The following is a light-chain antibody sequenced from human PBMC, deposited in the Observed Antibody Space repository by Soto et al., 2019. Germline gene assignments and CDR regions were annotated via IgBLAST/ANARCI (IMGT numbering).Light chain of an antibody. CDR2: YDD. J-gene: IGLJ2*01. V-gene: IGLV1-36*01. CDR3: AAWDDRLNGVV. CDR1: SSNIGNNA. Sequence: QAVVTQPPSVSEAPRQRVTISCSGSSSNIGNNAVNWYQQLPGKAPKLLIYYDDLLPSGVSDRFSGSKSGTSASLAISGLQSEDEADYYCAAWDDRLNGVVFGGGTKVTV.